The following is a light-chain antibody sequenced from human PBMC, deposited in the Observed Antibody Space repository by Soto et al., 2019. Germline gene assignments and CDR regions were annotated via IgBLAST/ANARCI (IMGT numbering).Light chain of an antibody. CDR1: QSVSSY. V-gene: IGKV3-11*01. J-gene: IGKJ2*01. Sequence: EIVLTQSPATLSLSPGERATLSCRASQSVSSYLAWYQQKPGQAPRLLIYDASNRATGIPARFSGSGSGTDDTLTTSSLEPEDFAVYYCQQRSNWPTYTFGQGTKLEIK. CDR3: QQRSNWPTYT. CDR2: DAS.